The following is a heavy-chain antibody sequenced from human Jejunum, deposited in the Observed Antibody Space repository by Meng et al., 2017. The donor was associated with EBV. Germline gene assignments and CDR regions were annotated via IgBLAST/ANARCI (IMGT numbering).Heavy chain of an antibody. CDR2: INIGNGNT. D-gene: IGHD2/OR15-2a*01. Sequence: QGHVVESGAEVKKPGASVKVSCKASGYMFISYARHWVRQASGQRLEWMGWINIGNGNTKYSQKFHGRLTISRDTSANTAYLELSSLTSEDTAIYYCATGDDYGNSNFDYWGQGTLVTVSS. CDR3: ATGDDYGNSNFDY. J-gene: IGHJ4*02. CDR1: GYMFISYA. V-gene: IGHV1-3*04.